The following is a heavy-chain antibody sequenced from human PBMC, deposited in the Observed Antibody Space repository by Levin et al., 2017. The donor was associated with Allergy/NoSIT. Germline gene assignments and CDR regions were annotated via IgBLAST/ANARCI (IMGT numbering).Heavy chain of an antibody. V-gene: IGHV3-30*18. D-gene: IGHD4-23*01. CDR3: ANGRGGNPFDY. Sequence: GGSLRLSCAASRFTFSNSGMHWVRQAPGKGLEWVAAISNDGSNKYYADSVKGRFTISRDNSKNTLYLQMNSLRADDTALYYCANGRGGNPFDYWGQGTLVTVSS. CDR1: RFTFSNSG. J-gene: IGHJ4*02. CDR2: ISNDGSNK.